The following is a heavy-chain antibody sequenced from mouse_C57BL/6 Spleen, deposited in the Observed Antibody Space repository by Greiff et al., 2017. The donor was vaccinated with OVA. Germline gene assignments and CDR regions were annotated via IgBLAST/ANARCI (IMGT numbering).Heavy chain of an antibody. CDR1: GFTFSSYT. Sequence: EVHLVESGGGLVKPGGSLKLSCAASGFTFSSYTMSWVRPTPEKRLEWVATISGGGGNTYYPDSVKGRFTISRDNAKNTLYLQMSSLRSEDTALYYCASLANWDYFDYWGQGTTLTVSS. CDR2: ISGGGGNT. J-gene: IGHJ2*01. CDR3: ASLANWDYFDY. V-gene: IGHV5-9*01. D-gene: IGHD4-1*01.